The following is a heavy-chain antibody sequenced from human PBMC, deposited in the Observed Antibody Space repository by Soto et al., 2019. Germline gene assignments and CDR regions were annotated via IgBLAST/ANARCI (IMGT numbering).Heavy chain of an antibody. V-gene: IGHV4-31*03. CDR3: ARLKSRYYKIISYPCDY. Sequence: QVQLQESGPGLVKPSQTLSLTCTVSGDSVSSGGAYWSWIRQHPGKGLEWIGYIYYSGSANYTPSNRSRHTISLDTSQNHVTLRLSSVTAADTAVYYCARLKSRYYKIISYPCDYWGRGTLVTVSS. CDR2: IYYSGSA. J-gene: IGHJ4*02. CDR1: GDSVSSGGAY. D-gene: IGHD3-10*01.